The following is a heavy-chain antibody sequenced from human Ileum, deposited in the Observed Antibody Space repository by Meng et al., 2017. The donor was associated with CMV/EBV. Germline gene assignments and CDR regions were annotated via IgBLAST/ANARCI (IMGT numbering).Heavy chain of an antibody. CDR2: IYRDGAT. CDR1: EFTVTNND. V-gene: IGHV3-66*02. D-gene: IGHD3-22*01. J-gene: IGHJ2*01. Sequence: GESLKISCAASEFTVTNNDMSWVRQAPGKGLEWISIIYRDGATYYADSMMGRFIISRDNSKNTLFLQLNNLRVEDTAVYYCASFKHQMIGGIYWYLDLWGHGTVVTVSS. CDR3: ASFKHQMIGGIYWYLDL.